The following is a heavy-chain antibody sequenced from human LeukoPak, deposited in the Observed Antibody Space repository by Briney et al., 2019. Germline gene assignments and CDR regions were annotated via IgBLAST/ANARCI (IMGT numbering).Heavy chain of an antibody. V-gene: IGHV3-7*01. CDR1: GYTFSNYW. D-gene: IGHD2-21*01. CDR2: IKQDGSET. CDR3: ARDQGILFFDS. Sequence: GGSLRLACSASGYTFSNYWMSWVRQAPGKGLEYVANIKQDGSETYYVDSVKGRFTISRDNAKNSLYLQMNSLRVEDTAVYYCARDQGILFFDSWGQGTLVTVSS. J-gene: IGHJ4*02.